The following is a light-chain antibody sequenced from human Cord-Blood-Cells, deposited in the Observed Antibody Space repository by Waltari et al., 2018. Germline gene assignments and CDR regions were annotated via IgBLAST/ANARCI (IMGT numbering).Light chain of an antibody. CDR3: QSYDSSNVV. V-gene: IGLV6-57*02. CDR2: EDN. Sequence: NFMLTQPHSVSESPGKTVTISCTGSSGSLASNYLQWYQQRPGSAPTTVIYEDNQRPSGVPDRFSGSIDSSSNSASLTISGLKTEDEADYYCQSYDSSNVVFGGGTKLTVL. J-gene: IGLJ2*01. CDR1: SGSLASNY.